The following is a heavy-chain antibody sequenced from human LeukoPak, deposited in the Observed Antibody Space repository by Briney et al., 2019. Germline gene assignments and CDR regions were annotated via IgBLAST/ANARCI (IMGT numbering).Heavy chain of an antibody. J-gene: IGHJ6*03. V-gene: IGHV3-23*01. CDR1: GFTFSSYA. D-gene: IGHD6-19*01. CDR2: ITGGGGST. CDR3: AKAGAVAGDYYYYMDV. Sequence: PGGFLRLSCAASGFTFSSYAMSWVRRAPGRGLEWVSSITGGGGSTYYADSVKGRFTISRDNSKNTLYLQMDSLRAEDTAVYYCAKAGAVAGDYYYYMDVWGKGTTVTVSS.